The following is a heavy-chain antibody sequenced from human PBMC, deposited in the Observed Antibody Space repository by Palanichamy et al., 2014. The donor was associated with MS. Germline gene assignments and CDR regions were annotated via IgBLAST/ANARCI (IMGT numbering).Heavy chain of an antibody. D-gene: IGHD2-15*01. V-gene: IGHV3-30*04. Sequence: ESWGRRGPAWEVLRLSCAASGFTFSSYAMHWVRQAPGKGLEWVAVISYDGSNKYYADSVKGRFTISRDNSKNTLYLQMNSLRAEDTAVYYCARDLGYCSGGSCYSDADGMDVWGQGTTVTVSS. CDR3: ARDLGYCSGGSCYSDADGMDV. J-gene: IGHJ6*02. CDR2: ISYDGSNK. CDR1: GFTFSSYA.